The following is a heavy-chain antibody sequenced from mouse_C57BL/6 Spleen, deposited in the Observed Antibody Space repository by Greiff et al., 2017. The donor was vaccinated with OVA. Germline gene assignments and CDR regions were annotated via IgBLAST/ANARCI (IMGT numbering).Heavy chain of an antibody. D-gene: IGHD4-1*01. V-gene: IGHV2-2*01. Sequence: VQLQQSGPGLVQPSQSLSITCTVSGFSLTSYGVHWVRQSPGKGLEWLGVLWSGGSTDYNAAFISRLSISKDNSKSQVFFKMNSLQADDTAIYYCALNWAGGYFDVWGTGTTVTVSS. CDR2: LWSGGST. CDR3: ALNWAGGYFDV. CDR1: GFSLTSYG. J-gene: IGHJ1*03.